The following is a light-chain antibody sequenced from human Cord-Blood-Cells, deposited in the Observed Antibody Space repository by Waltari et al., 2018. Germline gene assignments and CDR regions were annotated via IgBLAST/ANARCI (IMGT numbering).Light chain of an antibody. J-gene: IGKJ2*01. CDR3: QQYNNWPYT. CDR2: GPS. Sequence: EMLIPQPPATLSGSPGERATLSCRPSQRVSSNLAWYQKKPGRAPRLLSYGPSTRATGTPARFSGSGSGKEFTPTISSLQSEDFVVYYWQQYNNWPYTFGQGTKLEIK. V-gene: IGKV3-15*01. CDR1: QRVSSN.